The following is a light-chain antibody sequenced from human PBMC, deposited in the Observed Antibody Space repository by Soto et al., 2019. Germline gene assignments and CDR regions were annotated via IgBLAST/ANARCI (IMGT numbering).Light chain of an antibody. CDR1: QSLLYINGYNY. CDR2: LGS. CDR3: MQALQTPYT. Sequence: DIVMTQSPLSLPVTPGEPASISCRSSQSLLYINGYNYLDWYLQKPGQSPQLLIYLGSNRASGVPDRFSGSGSGRDFTLKISRVEAEDVGIYYCMQALQTPYTFGQGTKLEIK. J-gene: IGKJ2*01. V-gene: IGKV2-28*01.